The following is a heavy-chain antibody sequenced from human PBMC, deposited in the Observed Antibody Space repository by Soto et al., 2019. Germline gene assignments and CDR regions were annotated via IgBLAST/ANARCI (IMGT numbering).Heavy chain of an antibody. J-gene: IGHJ6*02. CDR2: IIPIFDTT. CDR1: GGTFSTYG. D-gene: IGHD6-13*01. V-gene: IGHV1-69*01. CDR3: ARDDAAAATSGMDF. Sequence: QVQLVQSGAEVKKPGYSVKVSCKASGGTFSTYGINWVRQAPGQGLEWMGGIIPIFDTTNYAQKFQGKFTITADESTSTVYMELSSLRSEDTAVYYCARDDAAAATSGMDFWGQGTMVTVSS.